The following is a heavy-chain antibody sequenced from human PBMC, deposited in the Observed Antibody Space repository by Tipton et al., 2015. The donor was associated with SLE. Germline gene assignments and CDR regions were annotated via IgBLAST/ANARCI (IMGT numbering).Heavy chain of an antibody. CDR1: GGSIRGYY. Sequence: TLSLTCTVSGGSIRGYYWSWMRQPPGKGLEWIGHIYYTGSTNYNPSLQSRVTMSVDTSKNQFSLRLSYVTAADTAVYYCAREQTYSADATGYHGWFDTWGQGALVTVSS. V-gene: IGHV4-59*01. CDR2: IYYTGST. D-gene: IGHD3-9*01. J-gene: IGHJ5*02. CDR3: AREQTYSADATGYHGWFDT.